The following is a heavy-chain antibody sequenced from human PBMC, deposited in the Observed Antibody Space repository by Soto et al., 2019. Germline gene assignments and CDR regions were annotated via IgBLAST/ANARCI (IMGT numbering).Heavy chain of an antibody. CDR3: AVSIGVPDPHPAFDY. CDR1: GYIFPAYY. Sequence: ASVKVSCKASGYIFPAYYIHWVRQAPGQGLEWMGRINPNSGDTDHAQKFQGRVTMTWATSISTVYMELTTLTSHDTAVYYCAVSIGVPDPHPAFDYWGQGTPVTVSS. J-gene: IGHJ4*02. V-gene: IGHV1-2*06. D-gene: IGHD6-19*01. CDR2: INPNSGDT.